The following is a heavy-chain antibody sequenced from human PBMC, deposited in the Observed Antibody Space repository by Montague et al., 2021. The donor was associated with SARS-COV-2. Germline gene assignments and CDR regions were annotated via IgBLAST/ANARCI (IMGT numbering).Heavy chain of an antibody. J-gene: IGHJ6*02. D-gene: IGHD3-10*01. CDR1: GGSISSGCYY. CDR2: IYYSGST. V-gene: IGHV4-31*03. CDR3: ARAPYYYGSGRGYYGMDV. Sequence: TLSLTCTVSGGSISSGCYYWSWIRQHPGKGLEWIGYIYYSGSTYYNPSLKSRVTISVDTSKNPFSLKLSSVTAADTAVYYCARAPYYYGSGRGYYGMDVWGQGTTVTVSS.